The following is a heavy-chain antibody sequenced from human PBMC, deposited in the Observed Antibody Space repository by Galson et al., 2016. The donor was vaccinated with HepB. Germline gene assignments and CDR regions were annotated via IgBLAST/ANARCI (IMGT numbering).Heavy chain of an antibody. D-gene: IGHD2-8*02. CDR2: INRDGSET. CDR3: TRRHLVGY. J-gene: IGHJ4*02. V-gene: IGHV3-7*01. CDR1: GFTFTSYS. Sequence: SLRLSCAASGFTFTSYSMTWVRQAPGKGLEWVGNINRDGSETNYVDSVKGRFTISIDKARNSLSLQMKSLRVGDPAGYYCTRRHLVGYWGQGTLVIVSS.